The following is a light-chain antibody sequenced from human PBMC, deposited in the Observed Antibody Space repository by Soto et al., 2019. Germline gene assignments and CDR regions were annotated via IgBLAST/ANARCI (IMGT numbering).Light chain of an antibody. V-gene: IGLV3-21*04. CDR3: QVWDIMTDNYV. CDR1: NIGNKR. J-gene: IGLJ1*01. CDR2: YDS. Sequence: SYELTQPPSVSVAPEKTATITCGGNNIGNKRVHWYRQKPGQAPVLLISYDSDRPSGIPERFSGSNSENTAPLTISRVEDGDEADYYCQVWDIMTDNYVFGSGTKLTVL.